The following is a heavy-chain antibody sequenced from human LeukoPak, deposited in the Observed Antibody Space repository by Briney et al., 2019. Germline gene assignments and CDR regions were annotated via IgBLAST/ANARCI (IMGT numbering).Heavy chain of an antibody. V-gene: IGHV4-38-2*02. J-gene: IGHJ6*02. CDR2: IYHSGST. Sequence: KTSETLSLTCTVSGYSVGSGYYWGWIRQPPGKGLNWIGSIYHSGSTYYNPSLKSRVTISVDTSKNQFSLKVSSVTAADTAVYYCARGYGAMVRGVTLYYRYGMDVWGQGTTVTVSS. D-gene: IGHD3-10*01. CDR1: GYSVGSGYY. CDR3: ARGYGAMVRGVTLYYRYGMDV.